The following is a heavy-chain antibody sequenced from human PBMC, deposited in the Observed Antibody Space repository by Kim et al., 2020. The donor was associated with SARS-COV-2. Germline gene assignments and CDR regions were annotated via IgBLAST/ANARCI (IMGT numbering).Heavy chain of an antibody. CDR2: IYYSGST. CDR3: ARLRRVPSLGVDWFDP. J-gene: IGHJ5*02. V-gene: IGHV4-39*01. CDR1: GGSISSSSYY. D-gene: IGHD2-8*02. Sequence: SETLSLTCTVSGGSISSSSYYWGWIRQPPGKGLEWIGSIYYSGSTYYNPSLKSQVTISVDTSKNQFSLKLSSVTAADTAVYYCARLRRVPSLGVDWFDPWGQGTLVTVS.